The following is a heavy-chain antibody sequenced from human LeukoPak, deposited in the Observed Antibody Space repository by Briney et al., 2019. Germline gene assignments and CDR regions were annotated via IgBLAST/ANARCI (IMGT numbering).Heavy chain of an antibody. J-gene: IGHJ4*02. Sequence: ASVKVSCKASGYTFTSYGISWVRQAPGQGLEWMGWISAYNGNTNYAQKLQGRVTITRDTSASTAYMELSSLRSEDTAVYYCARTNSSGWSFDYWGQGTLVTVSS. V-gene: IGHV1-18*01. D-gene: IGHD6-19*01. CDR1: GYTFTSYG. CDR2: ISAYNGNT. CDR3: ARTNSSGWSFDY.